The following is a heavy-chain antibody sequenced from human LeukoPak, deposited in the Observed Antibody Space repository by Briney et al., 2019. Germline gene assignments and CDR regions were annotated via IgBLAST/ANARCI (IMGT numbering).Heavy chain of an antibody. CDR1: GVSISSSNSY. D-gene: IGHD3-16*01. J-gene: IGHJ4*02. CDR2: IYYSGST. V-gene: IGHV4-39*07. Sequence: SETLSLTCTVSGVSISSSNSYWGWIRQPPGKGLEWIGSIYYSGSTNYNPSLGSRVSISVDKSKNQFSLKLSSVTAADTAVYYCARGASTFPFDYWGQGTLVTVSS. CDR3: ARGASTFPFDY.